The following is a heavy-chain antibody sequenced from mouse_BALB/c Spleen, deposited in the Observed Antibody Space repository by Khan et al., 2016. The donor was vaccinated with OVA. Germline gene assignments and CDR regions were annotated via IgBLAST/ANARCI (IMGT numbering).Heavy chain of an antibody. CDR3: AGGWGGCFPY. D-gene: IGHD2-3*01. CDR2: IYPGSGNT. J-gene: IGHJ3*01. V-gene: IGHV1-77*01. CDR1: GYTFTDYN. Sequence: QVQLKQSGAELARPGASVKLSCKASGYTFTDYNINWVKQRTGQGLEWIGEIYPGSGNTYYIEKFKGQSTFTADKSSSTAYMQLSSLTSEDSAVYFCAGGWGGCFPYWGQGTLVTVSA.